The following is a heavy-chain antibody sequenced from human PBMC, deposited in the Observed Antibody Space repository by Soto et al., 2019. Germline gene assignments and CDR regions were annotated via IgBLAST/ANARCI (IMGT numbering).Heavy chain of an antibody. J-gene: IGHJ6*03. Sequence: SVKISCEASGGTVCSYAISWVRQAPGQGLEWMGGIIPIFGTANYAQKFQGRVTITADESTSTAYMELSSLRSEDTAVYYCAREFRGPQPQTRTYYYYYYMDVWGKGTTVTVSS. V-gene: IGHV1-69*01. CDR3: AREFRGPQPQTRTYYYYYYMDV. D-gene: IGHD3-10*01. CDR1: GGTVCSYA. CDR2: IIPIFGTA.